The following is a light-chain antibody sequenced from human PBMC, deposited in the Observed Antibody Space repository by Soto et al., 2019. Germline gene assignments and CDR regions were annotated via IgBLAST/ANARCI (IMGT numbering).Light chain of an antibody. CDR1: QSISNW. CDR3: QQYNSYYPLT. CDR2: KAS. J-gene: IGKJ4*01. V-gene: IGKV1-5*03. Sequence: DIQMTQSPSTLSASVGDRVIITCRASQSISNWLAWYQQKPGKATKLLIYKASSLKSGVPSRFSGSGSGTDFTLTISSLQPDDFADYYCQQYNSYYPLTFGGGTKVDIK.